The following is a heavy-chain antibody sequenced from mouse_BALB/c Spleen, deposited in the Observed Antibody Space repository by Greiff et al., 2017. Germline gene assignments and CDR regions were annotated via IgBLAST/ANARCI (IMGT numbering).Heavy chain of an antibody. J-gene: IGHJ3*01. CDR2: ISSGGGST. V-gene: IGHV5-12-1*01. D-gene: IGHD1-1*01. Sequence: EVQGVESGGGLVKPGGSLKLSCAASGFAFSSYDMSWVRQTPERRLEWVAYISSGGGSTYYPDTVKGRFTISRDNAKNTLYLQMSSLKSEDTAMYYCARHYYCSSWFAYWGQGTLVTVSA. CDR1: GFAFSSYD. CDR3: ARHYYCSSWFAY.